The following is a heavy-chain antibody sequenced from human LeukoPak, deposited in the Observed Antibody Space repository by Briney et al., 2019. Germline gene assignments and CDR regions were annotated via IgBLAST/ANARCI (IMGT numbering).Heavy chain of an antibody. CDR1: GGSISSSSYY. J-gene: IGHJ4*02. Sequence: KPSETLSLTCTVSGGSISSSSYYWGWIRQPPGKGLEWIGSIYYSGSTYYNPSLKSRVTISVDTSKNQFSLKLSSVTAADPAVYYCARQGYSSGWFRYYFDYWGQGGLVSVCS. CDR2: IYYSGST. D-gene: IGHD6-19*01. CDR3: ARQGYSSGWFRYYFDY. V-gene: IGHV4-39*01.